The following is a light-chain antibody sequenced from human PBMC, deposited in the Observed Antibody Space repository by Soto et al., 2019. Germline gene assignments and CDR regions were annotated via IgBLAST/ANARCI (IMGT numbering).Light chain of an antibody. J-gene: IGLJ2*01. V-gene: IGLV2-8*01. CDR1: SSDVGGYNY. CDR3: SSYTSSSTRVV. CDR2: EVI. Sequence: QSALTQPPSASGSPGQSVTISCTGTSSDVGGYNYVSWYQQHPGKAPKLMIYEVIKRPSGVPDRFSGSKSGNTASLTVSGLQAEDEADYYCSSYTSSSTRVVFGGGTKLTVL.